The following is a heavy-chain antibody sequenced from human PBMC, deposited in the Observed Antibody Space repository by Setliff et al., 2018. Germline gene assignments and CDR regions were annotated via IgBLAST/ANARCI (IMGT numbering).Heavy chain of an antibody. D-gene: IGHD6-19*01. J-gene: IGHJ4*02. CDR1: GGSFSGYY. Sequence: SETLSLTCAVYGGSFSGYYWSWIRQPPGKGLEWIGEINHSGSTNYNPSLKSRVTISVDTSKIQFSLKLSSVTAADTAVYYCARGYGYSSGWYRVYFDYWGQGTLVTVSS. CDR2: INHSGST. V-gene: IGHV4-34*01. CDR3: ARGYGYSSGWYRVYFDY.